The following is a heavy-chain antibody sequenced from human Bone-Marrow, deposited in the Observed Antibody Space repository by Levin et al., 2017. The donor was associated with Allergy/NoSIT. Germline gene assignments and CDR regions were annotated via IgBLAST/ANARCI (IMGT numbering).Heavy chain of an antibody. CDR2: MNPNSGNA. CDR3: AREKTQTSEDVYMDV. J-gene: IGHJ6*03. Sequence: ASVKVSCKASGYTFTFSSYDINWVRQAPGQGLEWMGWMNPNSGNAGYAQKFQGRVTMTRNTSISTAYMELSSLSSEDTAVYYCAREKTQTSEDVYMDVWGEGTTVTVSS. V-gene: IGHV1-8*01. CDR1: GYTFTFSSYD.